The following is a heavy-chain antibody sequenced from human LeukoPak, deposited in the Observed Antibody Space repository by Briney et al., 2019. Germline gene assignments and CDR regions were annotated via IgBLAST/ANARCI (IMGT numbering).Heavy chain of an antibody. CDR2: IYHSGSS. J-gene: IGHJ3*02. CDR1: GGSITSGDYH. V-gene: IGHV4-31*03. D-gene: IGHD5-24*01. Sequence: SETLSLTCTVSGGSITSGDYHWSWIRRYPGKGLEWIGYIYHSGSSYYNPSLKSRLTISVDTSKNQFSLKLSSLTAADTAVYYCAREARGMATNAHDAFDIWGQGTMVTVSS. CDR3: AREARGMATNAHDAFDI.